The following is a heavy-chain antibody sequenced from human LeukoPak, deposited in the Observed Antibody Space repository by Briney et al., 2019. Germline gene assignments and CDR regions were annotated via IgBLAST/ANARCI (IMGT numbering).Heavy chain of an antibody. D-gene: IGHD2-21*02. Sequence: GGSLRLSRAASGFXFSSYAISWVRQAPGKGLEWVSAISGSGGSTYYADSVKGRFTISRDNSKNTLYLQMNSLRAEDTAVYYCAKPGHYCGGDCSIFDYWGQGTLVTVSS. V-gene: IGHV3-23*01. CDR1: GFXFSSYA. CDR2: ISGSGGST. CDR3: AKPGHYCGGDCSIFDY. J-gene: IGHJ4*02.